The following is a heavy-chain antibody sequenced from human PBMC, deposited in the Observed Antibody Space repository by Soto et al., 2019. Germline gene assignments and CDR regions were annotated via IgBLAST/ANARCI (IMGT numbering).Heavy chain of an antibody. CDR1: GYTFSSFY. CDR2: MNPSGDRT. D-gene: IGHD5-12*01. Sequence: QVQLMQSGTEVKEPGASVNLSCKASGYTFSSFYIHWVRQAPGQALEWVGIMNPSGDRTNYAQNFQGRVAMTRDTATSTVYMELSSLRSEDTAVYYCARGRGYSGDDLQEDGFDVWGQGTMVTVS. J-gene: IGHJ3*01. CDR3: ARGRGYSGDDLQEDGFDV. V-gene: IGHV1-46*01.